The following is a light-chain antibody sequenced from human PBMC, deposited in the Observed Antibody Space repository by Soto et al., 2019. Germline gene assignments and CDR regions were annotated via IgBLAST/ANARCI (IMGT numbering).Light chain of an antibody. Sequence: ESVLTQSPGTLSLSPGERATLSCRASQSVNSNYLAWLQHKPGQAPRFLIYGASSRAAGIPDRFSGSGSGTDFTLSISRLEPEDFAMYYCHQYGTSPLTFGPGTKVDIK. CDR1: QSVNSNY. CDR2: GAS. CDR3: HQYGTSPLT. J-gene: IGKJ3*01. V-gene: IGKV3-20*01.